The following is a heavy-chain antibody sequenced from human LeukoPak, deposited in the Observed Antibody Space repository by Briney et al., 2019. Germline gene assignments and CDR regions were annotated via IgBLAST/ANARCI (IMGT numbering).Heavy chain of an antibody. CDR3: ARETNYDFWSGHFDY. Sequence: GGSLRLSCAASGFTFSDYYMSWIRQAAGKGLEWVSYISSSGSTIYYADSVKGRFTISRDNAKNSLYLQMNSLRAEDTAVYYCARETNYDFWSGHFDYWGQGTLVTVSS. D-gene: IGHD3-3*01. V-gene: IGHV3-11*04. CDR2: ISSSGSTI. CDR1: GFTFSDYY. J-gene: IGHJ4*02.